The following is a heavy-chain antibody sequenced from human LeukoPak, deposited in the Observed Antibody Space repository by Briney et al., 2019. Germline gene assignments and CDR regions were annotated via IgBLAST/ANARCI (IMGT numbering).Heavy chain of an antibody. J-gene: IGHJ4*02. CDR3: ARQVTCFDY. CDR1: GFTFSSYE. Sequence: GGSLRLSCAASGFTFSSYELNWVRQAPGKGLEWVSYISSSGSTIYYADSVKGRFTTSRDNAKNSLYLQMNSLRAEDTAVYYCARQVTCFDYWGQGTLVTVSS. D-gene: IGHD2-21*02. V-gene: IGHV3-48*03. CDR2: ISSSGSTI.